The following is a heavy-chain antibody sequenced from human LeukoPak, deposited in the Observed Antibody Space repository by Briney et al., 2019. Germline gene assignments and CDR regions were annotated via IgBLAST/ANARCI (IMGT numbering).Heavy chain of an antibody. V-gene: IGHV3-20*04. Sequence: PGGSLRLSCAPSGFIFEDYGMHWVRQAPGKGMEGVSGINWNGGSTGYADSVKGRFTISRDNAKNSLYLKLNGLRAEDTALYYCARWGSDYNLFVYWGQGTLVTVSS. D-gene: IGHD3-10*01. CDR2: INWNGGST. CDR1: GFIFEDYG. J-gene: IGHJ4*02. CDR3: ARWGSDYNLFVY.